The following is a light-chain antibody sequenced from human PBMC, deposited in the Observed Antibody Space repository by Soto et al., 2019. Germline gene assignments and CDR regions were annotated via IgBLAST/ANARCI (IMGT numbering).Light chain of an antibody. CDR2: GAS. J-gene: IGKJ5*01. CDR1: QSVSSN. CDR3: QQYNNWIT. Sequence: EIVMTQSPATLSVSPGERATLSCRASQSVSSNLAWYQQKPGQAPRLLIFGASTRATGIPGRFSGSGSGTEFNLTISSLQSEDFAGYYCQQYNNWITFGQGTRLEI. V-gene: IGKV3-15*01.